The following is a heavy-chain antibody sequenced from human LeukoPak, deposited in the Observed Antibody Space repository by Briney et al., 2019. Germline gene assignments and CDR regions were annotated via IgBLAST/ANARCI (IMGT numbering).Heavy chain of an antibody. CDR2: ISYHGNNK. J-gene: IGHJ4*02. V-gene: IGHV3-30*18. CDR1: GFTFSTYG. Sequence: GGSLGLSCAASGFTFSTYGMHWVRQAPGKRLEWVALISYHGNNKYYADSVQGRFTISRDNSKNTLFLQMTSLRAEDTAVYYCAKDAGYYCDFWGQGTLVTVSS. CDR3: AKDAGYYCDF.